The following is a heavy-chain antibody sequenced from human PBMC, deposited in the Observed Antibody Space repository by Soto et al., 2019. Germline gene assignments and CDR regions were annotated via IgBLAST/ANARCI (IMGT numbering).Heavy chain of an antibody. V-gene: IGHV3-73*01. CDR3: TRQYLLWGPFDY. CDR1: GFTFSDPP. Sequence: HPVDSLRHSCAPSGFTFSDPPILWVLQASGKGLGSFGGIRSKTNSFATAYAASVNVRFTISRDDLKNTAYLQMNSLKTEDTAVYYCTRQYLLWGPFDYWGQGT. CDR2: IRSKTNSFAT. J-gene: IGHJ4*02. D-gene: IGHD3-10*01.